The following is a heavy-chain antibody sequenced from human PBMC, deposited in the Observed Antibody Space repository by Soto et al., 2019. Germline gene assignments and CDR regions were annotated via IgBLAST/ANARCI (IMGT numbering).Heavy chain of an antibody. Sequence: GGSLRLSCAASGFTVSGSSLSWVRQAPGKGLEWVSFIYDDGTTNYADSVMGRFIISRDNFKNTLCLQMNGLRAEDTAVYYCARDRFSGDSHYYYGMDVWGQGTTVTVCS. V-gene: IGHV3-53*01. D-gene: IGHD2-21*01. J-gene: IGHJ6*02. CDR1: GFTVSGSS. CDR3: ARDRFSGDSHYYYGMDV. CDR2: IYDDGTT.